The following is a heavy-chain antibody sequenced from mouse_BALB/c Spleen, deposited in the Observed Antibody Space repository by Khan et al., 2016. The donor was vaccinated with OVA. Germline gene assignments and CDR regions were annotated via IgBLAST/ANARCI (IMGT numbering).Heavy chain of an antibody. Sequence: QVRLQQSGAELARPGASMRMSCKASGYTFTSNTMHWIKQRPGQGLEWIGYINPRSGYTNYNQNFKDKATLTADKSSSTAYMQMSSLTSEDSAVDYCARRTAGYTMESWGQGTSVTVSS. J-gene: IGHJ4*01. D-gene: IGHD1-2*01. V-gene: IGHV1-4*01. CDR2: INPRSGYT. CDR1: GYTFTSNT. CDR3: ARRTAGYTMES.